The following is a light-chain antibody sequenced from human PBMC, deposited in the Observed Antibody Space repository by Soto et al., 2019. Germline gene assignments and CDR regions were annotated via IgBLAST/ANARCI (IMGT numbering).Light chain of an antibody. CDR1: QPITTSS. V-gene: IGKV3-20*01. Sequence: EIVLTQSPGTLSLSPGARGPLSCRAGQPITTSSLAWYQQRPGQAPRLLIYNTSTRATGIPDRFSGSGSGTDFTLSISGLEPEDFAVYYCQHYGGSFIFGPGTKVDIK. CDR2: NTS. J-gene: IGKJ3*01. CDR3: QHYGGSFI.